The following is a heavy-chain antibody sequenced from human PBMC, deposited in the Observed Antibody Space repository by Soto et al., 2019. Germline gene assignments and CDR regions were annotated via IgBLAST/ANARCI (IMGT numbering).Heavy chain of an antibody. J-gene: IGHJ6*04. D-gene: IGHD4-4*01. CDR3: ARDGDGRMTTNPYYYNGMDV. CDR1: GGSLGYYY. V-gene: IGHV4-59*01. CDR2: VFYTGRA. Sequence: PWEALSLHCTVSGGSLGYYYWRWIRQPPGKGLEWIGYVFYTGRANYKASLKSRVSISLDTSNYQFSLKLSSVTAADTAVYYFARDGDGRMTTNPYYYNGMDVWGAGTTVTVSS.